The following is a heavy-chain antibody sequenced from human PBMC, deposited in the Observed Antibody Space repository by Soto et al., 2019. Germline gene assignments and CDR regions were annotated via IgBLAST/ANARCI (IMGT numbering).Heavy chain of an antibody. CDR2: INPSGGST. CDR1: GYTFTSYY. J-gene: IGHJ6*02. V-gene: IGHV1-46*01. CDR3: ARDGSYYGSGSYPQPGYYYYYGMDV. D-gene: IGHD3-10*01. Sequence: ASVKVSCKASGYTFTSYYMHWVRQAPGQGLEWMGIINPSGGSTSYAQRFQGRVTMTRDTSTSTVYMELSSLRSEDTAVYYCARDGSYYGSGSYPQPGYYYYYGMDVWGQGTTVTVSS.